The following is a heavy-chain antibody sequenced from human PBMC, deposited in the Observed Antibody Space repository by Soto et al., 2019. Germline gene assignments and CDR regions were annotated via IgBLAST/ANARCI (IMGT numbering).Heavy chain of an antibody. CDR3: VRGDSSGWDFDY. CDR2: IGSSESSI. V-gene: IGHV3-48*02. CDR1: KFTFSDYN. Sequence: EVQLVESGGGLVQPGGSLRLSCAASKFTFSDYNMNWVRQAPGKGLEWISYIGSSESSIYYADSVKDRFVIYRDNAEKSVYRQMNSLRDEDTAVYYGVRGDSSGWDFDYWGQGTLVTVSS. D-gene: IGHD6-19*01. J-gene: IGHJ4*02.